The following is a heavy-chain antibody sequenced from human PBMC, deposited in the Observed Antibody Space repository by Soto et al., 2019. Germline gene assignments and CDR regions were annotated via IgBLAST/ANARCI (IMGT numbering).Heavy chain of an antibody. CDR3: AKLTTS. CDR2: VTPSGDAT. J-gene: IGHJ5*02. V-gene: IGHV3-23*01. CDR1: GFTLASAS. Sequence: PGGSLRLSCETSGFTLASASMSWVRQAPGKGLEWVSSVTPSGDATYSADSVKGRFTISRDNSKTTLYLQMNSPRVEDTTVYYCAKLTTSWGQGTLVTVSS.